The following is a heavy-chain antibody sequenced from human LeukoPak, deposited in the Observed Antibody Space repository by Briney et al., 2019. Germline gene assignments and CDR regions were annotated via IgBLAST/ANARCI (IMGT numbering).Heavy chain of an antibody. CDR1: GGSISSYY. J-gene: IGHJ6*02. V-gene: IGHV4-59*08. CDR2: IYYSGST. CDR3: ARRPPHYYYGMDV. Sequence: PSETLSLTCTVSGGSISSYYWSWTRQPPGKGLEWIGYIYYSGSTNYNPSLKSRVTISVDTSKNQFSLKLSSVTAADTAVYYCARRPPHYYYGMDVWGQGTTVTVSS.